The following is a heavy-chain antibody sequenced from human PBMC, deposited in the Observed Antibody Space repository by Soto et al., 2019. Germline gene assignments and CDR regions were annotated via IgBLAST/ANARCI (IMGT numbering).Heavy chain of an antibody. CDR1: GFTFSYYW. D-gene: IGHD1-1*01. V-gene: IGHV3-74*01. Sequence: EVQLVESGGGLVRPGGSLRLSCAASGFTFSYYWMHWVRQAPGKGLVWVSRIHSDGSSTTYADFVKGQFIISRDNARNTVDLQMNSVRVEDAAVYYCARGYRGAFDLWGQGTVVTVSS. J-gene: IGHJ3*01. CDR3: ARGYRGAFDL. CDR2: IHSDGSST.